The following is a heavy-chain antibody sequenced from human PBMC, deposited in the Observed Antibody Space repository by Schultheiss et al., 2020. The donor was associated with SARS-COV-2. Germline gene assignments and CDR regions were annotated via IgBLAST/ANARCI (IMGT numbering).Heavy chain of an antibody. J-gene: IGHJ6*02. CDR2: INHSGST. CDR1: GGSFSGYY. Sequence: SETLSLTCAVYGGSFSGYYWGWIRQPPGKGLEWIGEINHSGSTNYNPSLKSRVTISVDTSKNQFSLKLSSVTAADTAVYYCARWSIAARGYYYGMDVWGQGTTVTVSS. D-gene: IGHD6-6*01. CDR3: ARWSIAARGYYYGMDV. V-gene: IGHV4-34*01.